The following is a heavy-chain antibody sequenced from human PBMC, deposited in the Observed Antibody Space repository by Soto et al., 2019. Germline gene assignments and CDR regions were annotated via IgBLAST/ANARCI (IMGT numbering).Heavy chain of an antibody. Sequence: EVQLVESGGGLVKPGGSLRLSCAASGFTFSDYSMNWVRQAPGKGLEWVSSISSSSSYIYYADSVKGRFTISRDNAKNSLYLQMNSLRAEDTAVYYCARDKIVVTHYYGMDVWGQGTTVTVSS. V-gene: IGHV3-21*02. CDR2: ISSSSSYI. D-gene: IGHD2-15*01. J-gene: IGHJ6*02. CDR1: GFTFSDYS. CDR3: ARDKIVVTHYYGMDV.